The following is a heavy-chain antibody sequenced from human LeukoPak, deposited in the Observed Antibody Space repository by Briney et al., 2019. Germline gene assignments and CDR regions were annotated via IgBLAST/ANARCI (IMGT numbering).Heavy chain of an antibody. CDR3: ARDRGLYCSSTSCSIDY. Sequence: SETLSLTCTVSGGSISSGGYYWSWIRQPPGKGLEWIGYIYHSGSTYYNPSLKSRVTISVDRSKNQFSLKLGSVTAADTAVYYCARDRGLYCSSTSCSIDYWGQGTLVTVSS. CDR1: GGSISSGGYY. J-gene: IGHJ4*02. D-gene: IGHD2-2*01. V-gene: IGHV4-30-2*01. CDR2: IYHSGST.